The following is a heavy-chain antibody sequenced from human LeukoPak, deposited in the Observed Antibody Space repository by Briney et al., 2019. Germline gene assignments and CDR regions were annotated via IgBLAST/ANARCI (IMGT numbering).Heavy chain of an antibody. D-gene: IGHD3-3*01. J-gene: IGHJ4*02. Sequence: GGSLRLSCAASGFTVSSNYMSWVRQAPGKGLEWVSVIYSGGSTYYADSVKGRFTISRDNSKNTLYLQMNSLRAEDTAVYYCAKGPTSIFGVVSDYWGQGTLVTVSS. V-gene: IGHV3-66*01. CDR3: AKGPTSIFGVVSDY. CDR1: GFTVSSNY. CDR2: IYSGGST.